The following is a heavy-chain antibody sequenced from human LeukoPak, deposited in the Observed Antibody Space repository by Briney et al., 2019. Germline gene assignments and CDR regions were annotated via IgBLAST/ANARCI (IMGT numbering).Heavy chain of an antibody. V-gene: IGHV1-18*01. D-gene: IGHD2-2*01. Sequence: ASVKVSCKASGYTFITYGISWVRQAPGQGLEWMGWISPYNGNANYAQKIQGRLTMTADTPTNTAYMELRSLRSDDTAVYYCARVEVPTALLGFDYWGQGTLVTVSS. J-gene: IGHJ4*02. CDR1: GYTFITYG. CDR3: ARVEVPTALLGFDY. CDR2: ISPYNGNA.